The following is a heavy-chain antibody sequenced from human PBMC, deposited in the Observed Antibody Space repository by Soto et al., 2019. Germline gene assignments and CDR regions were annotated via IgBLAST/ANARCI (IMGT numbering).Heavy chain of an antibody. V-gene: IGHV3-48*02. CDR1: GFTFSSFH. J-gene: IGHJ6*02. D-gene: IGHD3-22*01. CDR2: ITSSSDTI. Sequence: GGSLRLSCAASGFTFSSFHMNWVRQAPGRGLEWVAYITSSSDTIYYSDSVKGRFTISRDNGKNSLFLQMNSLRDEDTAVYYCARGVVDIPPGYYYAKDVWGQGTTVTVSS. CDR3: ARGVVDIPPGYYYAKDV.